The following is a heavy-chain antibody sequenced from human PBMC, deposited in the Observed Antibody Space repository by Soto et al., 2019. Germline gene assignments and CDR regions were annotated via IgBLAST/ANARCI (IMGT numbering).Heavy chain of an antibody. CDR3: ARESAKVTTLDSN. J-gene: IGHJ4*02. CDR1: GGYIRIRYYG. Sequence: PSETLSLTCTFSGGYIRIRYYGWSWIRQHPGKGLEWIGYIYYSGSTYYNPSLKSRVTISVDTSKNQFSLKLTSVTAAATAVYYCARESAKVTTLDSNWGQGTLVTVSS. CDR2: IYYSGST. D-gene: IGHD4-17*01. V-gene: IGHV4-31*03.